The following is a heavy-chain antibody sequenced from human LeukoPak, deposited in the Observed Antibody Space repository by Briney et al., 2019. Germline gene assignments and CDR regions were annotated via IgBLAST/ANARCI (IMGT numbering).Heavy chain of an antibody. J-gene: IGHJ3*02. CDR3: ARTGVVIRAFDAFDN. D-gene: IGHD3-3*01. CDR2: ISYDGRSE. V-gene: IGHV3-30*04. Sequence: PGGSLRLSCAASGFMFNTHAINWVRQAPGKGLEWVALISYDGRSEYYADSVKGRFTISRDNSRNILYLQMNSLRVEDSALYYCARTGVVIRAFDAFDNWGQGTMVAVSS. CDR1: GFMFNTHA.